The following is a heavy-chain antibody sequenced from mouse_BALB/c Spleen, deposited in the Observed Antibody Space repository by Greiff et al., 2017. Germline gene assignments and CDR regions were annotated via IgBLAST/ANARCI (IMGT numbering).Heavy chain of an antibody. V-gene: IGHV1-69*02. D-gene: IGHD1-1*01. Sequence: QVQLQQPGAELVKPGAPVKLSCKASGYTFTSYWMNWVKQRPGRGLEWIGRIDPSDSETHYNQKFKDKATLTVDKSSSTAYIQLSSLTSEDSAVYYCAREEVITTVVGGIDYWGQGTTLTVSS. CDR1: GYTFTSYW. CDR3: AREEVITTVVGGIDY. CDR2: IDPSDSET. J-gene: IGHJ2*01.